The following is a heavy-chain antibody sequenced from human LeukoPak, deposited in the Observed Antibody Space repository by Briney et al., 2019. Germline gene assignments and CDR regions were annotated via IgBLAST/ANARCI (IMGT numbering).Heavy chain of an antibody. V-gene: IGHV3-33*01. D-gene: IGHD2-8*01. CDR2: LWYDGRNK. CDR3: ARGLMTPNTYCDL. CDR1: GFTFRNYG. Sequence: GGSLILSCAPSGFTFRNYGMHWVRQAPGKGLEWVSGLWYDGRNKAYADSVKGRFTISRDNSENMLYLQMNSLRDEDTAVYYCARGLMTPNTYCDLWGQGTLVTVSS. J-gene: IGHJ4*02.